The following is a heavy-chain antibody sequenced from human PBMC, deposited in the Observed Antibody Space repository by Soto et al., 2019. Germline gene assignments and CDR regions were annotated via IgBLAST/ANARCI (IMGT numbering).Heavy chain of an antibody. CDR1: GFTFSSYG. J-gene: IGHJ4*02. CDR2: IWYDGSNK. Sequence: PGGSLRLSCAASGFTFSSYGMHWVRQAPGKGLEWVAVIWYDGSNKYYADSVKGRFTISRDNSKNTLYLQMNSLRAEDTAVYYGARDRYYYDSSGYFYWGQGTLVTVSS. D-gene: IGHD3-22*01. CDR3: ARDRYYYDSSGYFY. V-gene: IGHV3-33*01.